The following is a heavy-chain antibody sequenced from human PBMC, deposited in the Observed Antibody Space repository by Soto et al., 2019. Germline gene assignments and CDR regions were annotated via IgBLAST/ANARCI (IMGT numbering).Heavy chain of an antibody. J-gene: IGHJ3*02. V-gene: IGHV4-31*03. D-gene: IGHD6-13*01. Sequence: PSETLSLTCTVSGGSISSGGYYWSWIRQHPGKGLEGIGYSYYSGSTYYNPSLKSRVTVSVDTSKNQFSLKLSSVSAAETAVYYCARAYSSNAFDIWGQGTMVTVSS. CDR3: ARAYSSNAFDI. CDR1: GGSISSGGYY. CDR2: SYYSGST.